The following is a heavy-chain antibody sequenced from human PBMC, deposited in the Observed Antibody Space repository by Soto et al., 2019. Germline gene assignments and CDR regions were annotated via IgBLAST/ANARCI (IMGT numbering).Heavy chain of an antibody. V-gene: IGHV3-23*01. CDR2: ISGSGSDT. CDR1: GFTFNSYA. Sequence: GGSLRLSCAASGFTFNSYAMNWVRQAPGKGLEWASGISGSGSDTYYADSVKGRFTISRDNSKNTLFLQMNSLRAEDTAVYYCAKFKFSRSSPSDYWGQGILVTVYS. CDR3: AKFKFSRSSPSDY. J-gene: IGHJ4*02. D-gene: IGHD1-26*01.